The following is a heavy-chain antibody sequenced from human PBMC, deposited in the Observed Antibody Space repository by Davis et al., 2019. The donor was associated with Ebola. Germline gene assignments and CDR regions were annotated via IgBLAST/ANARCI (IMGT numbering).Heavy chain of an antibody. CDR1: GGSFSGYY. J-gene: IGHJ5*02. Sequence: MPSETLSLTCAVYGGSFSGYYWSWIRQPPGKGLEWIGEINHSGSTNYNPSLKSRVTISVDTSKNQFSLKLSSVTAADTAVYYCARGLSIAARPNNWFDPWGQGTLVTVSS. V-gene: IGHV4-34*01. D-gene: IGHD6-6*01. CDR2: INHSGST. CDR3: ARGLSIAARPNNWFDP.